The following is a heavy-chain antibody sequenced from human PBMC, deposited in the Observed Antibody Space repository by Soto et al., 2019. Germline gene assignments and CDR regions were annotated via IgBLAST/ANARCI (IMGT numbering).Heavy chain of an antibody. CDR2: IHYTGST. J-gene: IGHJ5*02. CDR3: SRIPLTFYDKSAYPNLFDP. CDR1: GGSINSGSYF. D-gene: IGHD3-22*01. V-gene: IGHV4-30-4*02. Sequence: SETLSLTCTVSGGSINSGSYFWSWIRQPPGKGLECIGYIHYTGSTYYDTSLRDRVIISVDTSKNQFSLKLISVTAADTAVYICSRIPLTFYDKSAYPNLFDPWGQGTLVTVSS.